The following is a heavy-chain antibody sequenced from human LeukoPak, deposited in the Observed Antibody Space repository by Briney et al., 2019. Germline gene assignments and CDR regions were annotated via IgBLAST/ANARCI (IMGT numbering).Heavy chain of an antibody. J-gene: IGHJ3*02. CDR1: GGTFSSYA. CDR2: IIPNFGTA. CDR3: ASGQFEDEHGVTEPDAFDI. D-gene: IGHD4-23*01. Sequence: SVKVSCKASGGTFSSYAISWVRQALGQGLEWMGGIIPNFGTANYAQKFQGRVTITADESTSTAYMELSSLRSEDTAVYYCASGQFEDEHGVTEPDAFDIWGQGTMVTVSS. V-gene: IGHV1-69*13.